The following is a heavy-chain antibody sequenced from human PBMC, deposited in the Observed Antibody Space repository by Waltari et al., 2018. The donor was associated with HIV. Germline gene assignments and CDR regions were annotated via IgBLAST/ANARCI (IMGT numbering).Heavy chain of an antibody. CDR1: GFTFRSYA. J-gene: IGHJ4*02. V-gene: IGHV3-33*01. CDR3: ARDSPAFSRGTEELDY. D-gene: IGHD2-2*01. CDR2: IWHDANNQ. Sequence: QVQLVESGGGVVQPGKSLRLYCAASGFTFRSYALPWVRQAPGKGLEWVAVIWHDANNQYYVDSVQGRFTISRDNSKNTLYLQMNSLRAEDTALYYCARDSPAFSRGTEELDYWGQGTLVTVSS.